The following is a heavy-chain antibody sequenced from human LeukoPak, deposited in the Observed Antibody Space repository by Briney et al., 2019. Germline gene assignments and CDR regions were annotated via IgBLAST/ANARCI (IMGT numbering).Heavy chain of an antibody. V-gene: IGHV3-23*01. Sequence: GGSLRLSCAASGFTFSSYAMSWVRQAPGKGLEWVSITYSDSSTNYADSVKGRFTISRDTSQDTLSLQMNSLRAEDTAVYYCVRKNRDFNVAFDIWGQGTVVTVSS. CDR2: ITYSDSST. CDR3: VRKNRDFNVAFDI. D-gene: IGHD2-21*02. J-gene: IGHJ3*02. CDR1: GFTFSSYA.